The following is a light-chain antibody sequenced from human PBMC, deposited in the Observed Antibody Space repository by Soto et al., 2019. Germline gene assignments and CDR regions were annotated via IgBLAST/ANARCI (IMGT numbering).Light chain of an antibody. CDR1: QSISSW. Sequence: DIQLTQSPSTLSAPVGARVTITCRATQSISSWLAWYQQKAGKAPNLLXSHASTLEGGVPSRFSGSGSGTEFTLTISSLQPDDFETYYCHQYNTYPITFGQGTRLEIK. CDR2: HAS. V-gene: IGKV1-5*01. CDR3: HQYNTYPIT. J-gene: IGKJ5*01.